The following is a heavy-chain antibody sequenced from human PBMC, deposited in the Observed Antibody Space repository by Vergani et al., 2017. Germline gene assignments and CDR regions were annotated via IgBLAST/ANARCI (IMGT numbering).Heavy chain of an antibody. J-gene: IGHJ2*01. Sequence: EVQLVESGGGLVKPGGSLRLSCAASGFTFSSYSMNWVRQAPGKGLEWVSSISSSSSYIYYADSVKGRFTISRDNAKNSLYLQMNSLRAEDTAVYYGASWFYYDSRYFDLWGRGTLVTVSS. D-gene: IGHD3-3*01. CDR2: ISSSSSYI. CDR3: ASWFYYDSRYFDL. CDR1: GFTFSSYS. V-gene: IGHV3-21*01.